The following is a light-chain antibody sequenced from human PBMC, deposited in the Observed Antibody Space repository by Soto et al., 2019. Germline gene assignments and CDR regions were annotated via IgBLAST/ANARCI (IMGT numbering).Light chain of an antibody. CDR3: HQYHSWPGT. Sequence: EILMTQSPATLSVSAGERATLSCRASQSVTSSLAWYQQKPGQAPRLLIYDASTRATGFPARFSGSGSGTEFSLTISSLQSEDFAVYYCHQYHSWPGTFGQGTKVEIK. J-gene: IGKJ1*01. CDR1: QSVTSS. CDR2: DAS. V-gene: IGKV3-15*01.